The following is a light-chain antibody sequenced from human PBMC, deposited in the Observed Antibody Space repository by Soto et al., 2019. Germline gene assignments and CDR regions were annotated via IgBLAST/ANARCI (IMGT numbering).Light chain of an antibody. CDR3: ATWDSSLSAYV. CDR1: TSNIGNNY. V-gene: IGLV1-51*01. CDR2: DYN. J-gene: IGLJ1*01. Sequence: QSVLTQPPSVSAAPGQKVTISCSGSTSNIGNNYVSWYQHLPGAAPKLLIYDYNRRPSGIPDRFSGSRSGTLATLGITGLQTGDEADYYCATWDSSLSAYVFGAGTKLTVL.